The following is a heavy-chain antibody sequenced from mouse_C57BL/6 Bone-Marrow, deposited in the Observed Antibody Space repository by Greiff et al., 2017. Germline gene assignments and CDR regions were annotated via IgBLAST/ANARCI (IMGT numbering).Heavy chain of an antibody. CDR1: GFTFSSYA. J-gene: IGHJ3*01. V-gene: IGHV5-4*03. CDR3: ARGENYYGTLFAY. Sequence: EVNVVESGGGLVKPGGSLKLSCAASGFTFSSYAMSWVRQTPEKRLEWVATISDGGSYTYYPDNVKGRFTISRDNAKNNLYLQMSHLKSEDTAMDYCARGENYYGTLFAYWGQGTLVTVSA. D-gene: IGHD1-1*01. CDR2: ISDGGSYT.